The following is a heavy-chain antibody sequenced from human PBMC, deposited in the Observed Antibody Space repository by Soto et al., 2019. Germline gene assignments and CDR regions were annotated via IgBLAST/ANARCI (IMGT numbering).Heavy chain of an antibody. CDR3: ARDVPHKRFDS. Sequence: EVQLVESGGGLVQPGGSLRLSCEASRGAFGDYWMHWGRQAPGEGLVWVSRINRVANDIIYADSVKGRFTASRDNGKTMVFLQTHSLRVEKPAVYYRARDVPHKRFDSSGPGPLVTVSS. V-gene: IGHV3-74*01. J-gene: IGHJ5*01. CDR2: INRVANDI. CDR1: RGAFGDYW.